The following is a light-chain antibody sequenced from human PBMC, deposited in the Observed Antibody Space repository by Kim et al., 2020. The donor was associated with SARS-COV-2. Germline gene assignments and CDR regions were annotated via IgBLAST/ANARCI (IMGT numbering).Light chain of an antibody. Sequence: LSPGERATLSCRASQDISGYLALYQQKPGQPPRLLIYDVSNRATGIPARFSGSASGTDFTLTISSLAPEDFAVYYCQQRSQWPLTFGGGTKVDIK. CDR3: QQRSQWPLT. CDR2: DVS. CDR1: QDISGY. V-gene: IGKV3-11*01. J-gene: IGKJ4*01.